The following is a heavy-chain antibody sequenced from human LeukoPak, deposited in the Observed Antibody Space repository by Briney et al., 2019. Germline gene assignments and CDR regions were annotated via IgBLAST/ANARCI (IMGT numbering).Heavy chain of an antibody. D-gene: IGHD3-10*01. J-gene: IGHJ4*02. CDR1: GFTVSSNY. CDR3: ARDYEGSYFDY. Sequence: GGSLRLSCAASGFTVSSNYMSWVRQAPGKGLEWVSVIYSGGSTYYADSVKGRFTISRDNSKNTLYPQMNSLRAEDTAVYYCARDYEGSYFDYWGQGTLVTVSS. CDR2: IYSGGST. V-gene: IGHV3-53*01.